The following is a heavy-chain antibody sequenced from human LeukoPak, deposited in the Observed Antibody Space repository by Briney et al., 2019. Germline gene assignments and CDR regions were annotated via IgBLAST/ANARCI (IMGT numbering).Heavy chain of an antibody. Sequence: PGGSLRLSCAASAFTSSGHWMSWVRQAPGKGLEWVANIKEDGSEKYYLDSVKGRFTISRDNAKNSLHLQINSLRVEDTAVYYCARNSFAELMLLGSAYGMDVWDQGTTVTVSS. D-gene: IGHD2-8*01. CDR3: ARNSFAELMLLGSAYGMDV. CDR2: IKEDGSEK. CDR1: AFTSSGHW. J-gene: IGHJ6*02. V-gene: IGHV3-7*01.